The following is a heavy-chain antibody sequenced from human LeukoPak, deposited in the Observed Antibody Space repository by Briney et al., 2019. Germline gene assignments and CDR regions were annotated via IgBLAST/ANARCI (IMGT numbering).Heavy chain of an antibody. CDR3: AKDANDFWSGYGARTFDP. V-gene: IGHV3-9*01. CDR1: GFTFDDYA. D-gene: IGHD3-3*01. Sequence: PGGSLRLSCAASGFTFDDYAMHWVRQARGKGLEWVSGISWNSGSIGYADAVKGRFTISRDNAKNSLYLQMNSLRAEDTALYYCAKDANDFWSGYGARTFDPWGQGTLVTVSS. CDR2: ISWNSGSI. J-gene: IGHJ5*02.